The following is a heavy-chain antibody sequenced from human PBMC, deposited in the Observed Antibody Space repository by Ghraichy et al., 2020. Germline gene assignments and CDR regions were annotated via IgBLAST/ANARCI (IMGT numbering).Heavy chain of an antibody. D-gene: IGHD3-10*02. J-gene: IGHJ4*02. V-gene: IGHV3-74*01. Sequence: GGSLRLSCAASGFPFSSYWIHWVRQAPGKRLVWVSVISTDGMNTNYADSEKGRFTISRDNAKNTVYLQMNSLRAEDTALYYCARDTMFARYFDFWGQGALVTVSS. CDR1: GFPFSSYW. CDR2: ISTDGMNT. CDR3: ARDTMFARYFDF.